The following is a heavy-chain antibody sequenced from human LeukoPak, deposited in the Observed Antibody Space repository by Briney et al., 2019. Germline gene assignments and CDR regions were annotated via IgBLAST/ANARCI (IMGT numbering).Heavy chain of an antibody. D-gene: IGHD3-3*01. CDR2: ISNDGSNK. CDR3: ARDPRGYDFWSGYPRFYFDY. V-gene: IGHV3-30-3*01. J-gene: IGHJ4*02. CDR1: GFTFSNYA. Sequence: GGSLRLSCAASGFTFSNYALHWVRQAPGKGLEGVAVISNDGSNKYFADSVKGRFTISRDNSKNTLYLQMNSLRAEDTAVYYCARDPRGYDFWSGYPRFYFDYWGQGTLVAVSS.